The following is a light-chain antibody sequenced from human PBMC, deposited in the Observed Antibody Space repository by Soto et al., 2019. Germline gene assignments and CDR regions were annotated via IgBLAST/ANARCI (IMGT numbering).Light chain of an antibody. V-gene: IGKV3-20*01. Sequence: EIVLTQSPGTLSLSPGERATLSCRASQSVSSSYLAWYQQKPGQAPRLLTYGASSRATGIPDRFSASGSGTDCTLTISRLEPEDFAVYYCQQYGSSQTFGQGTPVEIK. J-gene: IGKJ1*01. CDR1: QSVSSSY. CDR2: GAS. CDR3: QQYGSSQT.